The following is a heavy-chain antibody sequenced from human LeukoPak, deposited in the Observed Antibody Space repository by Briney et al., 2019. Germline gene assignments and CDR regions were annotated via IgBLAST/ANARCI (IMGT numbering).Heavy chain of an antibody. Sequence: SETLSLTCAVYGGSFSGYYWSWIRQPPGKGLEWIGEINHSGSTNYNPSLKSRVTISVDTSKNQFSLKSSSVTAADTAVYYCARVAAARPPDYWGQGTLVTVSS. CDR1: GGSFSGYY. CDR3: ARVAAARPPDY. J-gene: IGHJ4*02. D-gene: IGHD6-13*01. CDR2: INHSGST. V-gene: IGHV4-34*01.